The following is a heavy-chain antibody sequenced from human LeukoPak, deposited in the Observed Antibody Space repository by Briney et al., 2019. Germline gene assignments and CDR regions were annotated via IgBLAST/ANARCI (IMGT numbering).Heavy chain of an antibody. J-gene: IGHJ3*02. CDR2: IRYDGSNK. CDR3: AGPDAFDI. V-gene: IGHV3-30*02. CDR1: RFTFSSYG. Sequence: PGGSLRLSCAASRFTFSSYGMHWVRQAPGKGLEWVAFIRYDGSNKYYGDSVKGRFTISRDNSKNTLYLQMNSLRAEDTAVYYCAGPDAFDIWGQGTMVTVSS.